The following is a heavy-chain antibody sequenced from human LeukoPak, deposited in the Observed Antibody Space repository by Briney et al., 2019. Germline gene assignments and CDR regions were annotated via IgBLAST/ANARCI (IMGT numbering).Heavy chain of an antibody. CDR3: ARGITFSTYYYDNSGYGV. J-gene: IGHJ3*01. V-gene: IGHV3-74*01. D-gene: IGHD3-22*01. CDR2: INSDGTIT. CDR1: GFIFSSYW. Sequence: GGSLRLSCAASGFIFSSYWMHWVRQAPGKWLEWVSRINSDGTITNYADSVKGRFTISRDNAKNTLYLQMNSLRAEDTALYYCARGITFSTYYYDNSGYGVWGQGTMVTVSS.